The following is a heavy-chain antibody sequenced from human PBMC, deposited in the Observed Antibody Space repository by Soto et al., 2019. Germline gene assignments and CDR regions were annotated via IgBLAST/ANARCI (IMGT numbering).Heavy chain of an antibody. V-gene: IGHV4-39*01. J-gene: IGHJ6*02. CDR3: ARQDTLIHAEYADSSGRSRYRYFPYVMDV. CDR2: ISYSTSGGT. D-gene: IGHD3-16*02. Sequence: QLQLQESGPGLVKPSESLSLTCIVSGASVRSTSFFWSWIRQSPGKGLEWIGTISYSTSGGTHYSPSLKGRVTISVDTSKNQFSLTLNSVTAADTAVYYCARQDTLIHAEYADSSGRSRYRYFPYVMDVWGQGTTVTVPS. CDR1: GASVRSTSFF.